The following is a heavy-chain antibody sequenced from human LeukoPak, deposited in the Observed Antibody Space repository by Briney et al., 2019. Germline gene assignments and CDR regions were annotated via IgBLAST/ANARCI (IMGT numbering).Heavy chain of an antibody. Sequence: PGGFLRLSCAASGFTFDDYAMHWVRQAPGKGLEWVSLISWDGGSTYYADSVKGRFTISRDNSKNSLYLQMNSLRAEDTALYYCAKDERLDSSGSPEGYYYYMDVWGKGTTVTVSS. CDR2: ISWDGGST. J-gene: IGHJ6*03. V-gene: IGHV3-43D*04. CDR3: AKDERLDSSGSPEGYYYYMDV. CDR1: GFTFDDYA. D-gene: IGHD6-19*01.